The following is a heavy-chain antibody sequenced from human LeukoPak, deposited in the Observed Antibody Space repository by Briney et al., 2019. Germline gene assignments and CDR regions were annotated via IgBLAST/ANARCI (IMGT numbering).Heavy chain of an antibody. D-gene: IGHD3-3*01. V-gene: IGHV3-7*03. Sequence: PGGSLRLSCAASGFTFSSYWMNWARQAPGKGLEWVASINHNGNVNYYVDSVKDRFTISRDNAKNSLYLQMSNLRAEDTAVYYCARGVPYDSWSGPHYSDYWGQGTLVTVSS. CDR2: INHNGNVN. J-gene: IGHJ4*02. CDR3: ARGVPYDSWSGPHYSDY. CDR1: GFTFSSYW.